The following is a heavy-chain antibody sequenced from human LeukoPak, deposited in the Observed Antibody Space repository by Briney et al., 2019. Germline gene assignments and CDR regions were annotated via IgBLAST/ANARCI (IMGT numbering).Heavy chain of an antibody. Sequence: ASVTVSCKASGYTFTIYGISWVRQAPGQGLEWMGWISAYNGNTNYAQKFQGRVTITADESTSTACMELSSLRSEDTAVYYCARDRSSCSSTSCYLLNWFDPWGQGTLVTVSS. CDR1: GYTFTIYG. J-gene: IGHJ5*02. D-gene: IGHD2-2*01. V-gene: IGHV1-18*01. CDR3: ARDRSSCSSTSCYLLNWFDP. CDR2: ISAYNGNT.